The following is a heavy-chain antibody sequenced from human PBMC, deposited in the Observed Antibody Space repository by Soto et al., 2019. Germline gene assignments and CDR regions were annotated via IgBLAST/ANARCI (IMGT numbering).Heavy chain of an antibody. CDR2: IIPIFGTA. CDR3: ARESRYCSGGSCYFLPGIDY. CDR1: GGTFSSYA. Sequence: QVQLVQSGAEVKKPGSSVKVSCKASGGTFSSYAISWVRQAPGQGLEWMGGIIPIFGTATYAQKFQGRVTITADESTSTAYMELSSLRSEDTAVYYWARESRYCSGGSCYFLPGIDYWGQGTLVTVSS. V-gene: IGHV1-69*12. J-gene: IGHJ4*02. D-gene: IGHD2-15*01.